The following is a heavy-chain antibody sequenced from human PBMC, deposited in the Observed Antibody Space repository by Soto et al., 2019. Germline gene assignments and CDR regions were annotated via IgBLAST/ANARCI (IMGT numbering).Heavy chain of an antibody. D-gene: IGHD3-22*01. J-gene: IGHJ2*01. CDR3: ARGLYYYDGSGRPPPPDSWYFDL. V-gene: IGHV4-59*01. CDR1: GDSISPYF. Sequence: QVQLQESGPGLVKPSETLSLTCTVSGDSISPYFWSWIRQPPGKGLEWIGYIYYSGKTNYNPSLKSRVAISVDTSKNQFSLKLSSVTAADTAVYYCARGLYYYDGSGRPPPPDSWYFDLWGRGTLVTVSS. CDR2: IYYSGKT.